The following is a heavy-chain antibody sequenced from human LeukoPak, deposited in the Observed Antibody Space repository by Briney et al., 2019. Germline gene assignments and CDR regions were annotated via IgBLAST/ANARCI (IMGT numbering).Heavy chain of an antibody. V-gene: IGHV3-23*01. J-gene: IGHJ5*02. D-gene: IGHD3-10*01. CDR3: AKDYSKTSYYGSGTYYRPNWFDP. CDR2: ISGSGGST. CDR1: GFTFSSYG. Sequence: GGSLRLSCAASGFTFSSYGMSWVRQAPEKGLEWVSGISGSGGSTYYADSVKGRFTISRDNFKDTLYLQMNSLRAEDTAVYYCAKDYSKTSYYGSGTYYRPNWFDPWGQGTLVTVSS.